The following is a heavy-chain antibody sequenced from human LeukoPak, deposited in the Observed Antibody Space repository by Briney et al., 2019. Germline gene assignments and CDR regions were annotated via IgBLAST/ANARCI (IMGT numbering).Heavy chain of an antibody. D-gene: IGHD2-2*01. CDR1: GYTFTGYY. V-gene: IGHV1-2*02. CDR3: ARGVCSSTSCYYHY. Sequence: ASVKVSCKASGYTFTGYYMHWVRQAPGQGLEWMGWINPNSGGTNYAQKFQGRVTMTRDTSISTAFMELSRLRSDDTAVYYCARGVCSSTSCYYHYWGQGTLVTVSS. CDR2: INPNSGGT. J-gene: IGHJ4*02.